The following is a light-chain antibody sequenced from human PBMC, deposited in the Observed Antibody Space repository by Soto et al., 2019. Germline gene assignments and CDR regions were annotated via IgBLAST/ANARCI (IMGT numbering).Light chain of an antibody. V-gene: IGKV3-11*01. J-gene: IGKJ2*01. Sequence: ENVLTQSPATLSLSPGERATLSCRASQSVSSNLAWYQQKPGQAPRLLIFDAPNRATGIPVRFSGSGSGTDFTLTISSLQPEDVAVYYCQQYYTTPYTFGQGTKLEIK. CDR3: QQYYTTPYT. CDR1: QSVSSN. CDR2: DAP.